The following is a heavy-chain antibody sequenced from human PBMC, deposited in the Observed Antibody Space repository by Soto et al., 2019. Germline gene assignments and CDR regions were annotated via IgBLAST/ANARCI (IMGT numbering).Heavy chain of an antibody. CDR2: INSDGGII. D-gene: IGHD3-10*01. Sequence: VQLVESGGGLVQPGGSLRLSCEASRFSLSTYWMYWVRQAPGKGLMWVSRINSDGGIINYADSVKGLFTISRDNDKNPLSSQKNSLRTHATADYFWSRELRKFDRHYFDNRGPGTLGTV. CDR1: RFSLSTYW. J-gene: IGHJ4*01. CDR3: SRELRKFDRHYFDN. V-gene: IGHV3-74*01.